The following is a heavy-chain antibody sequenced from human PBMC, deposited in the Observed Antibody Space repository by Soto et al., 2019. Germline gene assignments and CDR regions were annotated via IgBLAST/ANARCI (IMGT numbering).Heavy chain of an antibody. J-gene: IGHJ4*02. D-gene: IGHD3-22*01. Sequence: PSETLSLTCAVSGYSISSGYYWGWLRQPPGKGLEWIGSIYHGGSTYYNPSLNSRVTLSIDMTNNHVSLILTSVTAADTAVYYCATASSSGSSGELDYWGQGTLVTVSS. CDR1: GYSISSGYY. V-gene: IGHV4-38-2*01. CDR2: IYHGGST. CDR3: ATASSSGSSGELDY.